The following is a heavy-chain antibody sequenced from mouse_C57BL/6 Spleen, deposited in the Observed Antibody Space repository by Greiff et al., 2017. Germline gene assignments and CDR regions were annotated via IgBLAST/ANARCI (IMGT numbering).Heavy chain of an antibody. J-gene: IGHJ2*01. CDR2: INPSSGYT. V-gene: IGHV1-4*01. Sequence: VKLQESGAELARPGASVTMSCKASGYTFTSYTMHWVKQRPGQGLEWIGYINPSSGYTKYNQKFKDKATLTADKSSSTSYLQLRILTSEDSAVYYCASRFDYWGQGTTLTVSS. CDR3: ASRFDY. CDR1: GYTFTSYT.